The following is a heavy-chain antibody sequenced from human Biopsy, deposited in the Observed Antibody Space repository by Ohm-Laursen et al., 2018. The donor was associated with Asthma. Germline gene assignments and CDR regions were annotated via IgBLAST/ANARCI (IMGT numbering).Heavy chain of an antibody. Sequence: ASVKVSCKTSGYTFNSAGTTWVRQAPGQGLEWMGGIIPMFGTTNYAQKFQGRVTITADESTSTAYMELSSLRSDDTAVYYCASPTYCSGSSCINNYYYALDVWGQGTTVTVSS. CDR2: IIPMFGTT. V-gene: IGHV1-69*13. CDR1: GYTFNSAG. D-gene: IGHD2-15*01. J-gene: IGHJ6*02. CDR3: ASPTYCSGSSCINNYYYALDV.